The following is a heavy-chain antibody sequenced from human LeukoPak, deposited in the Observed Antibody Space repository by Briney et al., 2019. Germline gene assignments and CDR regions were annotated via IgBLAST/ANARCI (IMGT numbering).Heavy chain of an antibody. D-gene: IGHD3-10*01. CDR3: ARVGTYYRSLDS. V-gene: IGHV4-59*01. J-gene: IGHJ4*02. CDR2: IYNSGGT. Sequence: PSETLSLTCTVSGGSINDASWNWIRKPPGQGLEWIGYIYNSGGTNYNPSLKSRVTISLDTSKNQFSLKLSSVTAADTAVYYCARVGTYYRSLDSWGQGTLVTVSS. CDR1: GGSINDAS.